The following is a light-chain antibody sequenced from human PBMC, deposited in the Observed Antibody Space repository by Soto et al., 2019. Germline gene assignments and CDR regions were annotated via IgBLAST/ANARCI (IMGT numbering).Light chain of an antibody. V-gene: IGKV1-16*02. J-gene: IGKJ1*01. Sequence: DILMTLSPSSLSASVGARVTITCRACPGISNYLGWYQQKPGEAHMSLIYSASSMQSGVPSKFSGSGSGTDFPLASSDMQPDDCATYYCQQYYRYPWTFGQGTKGEIK. CDR1: PGISNY. CDR2: SAS. CDR3: QQYYRYPWT.